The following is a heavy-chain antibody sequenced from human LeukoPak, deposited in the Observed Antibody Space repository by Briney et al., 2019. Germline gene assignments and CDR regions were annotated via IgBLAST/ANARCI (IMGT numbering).Heavy chain of an antibody. Sequence: GGSLRLSCAASGFTFSGYGMHWVPQAPGKGLEWVAVISYDGSNKYYADSVKGRFTISRDNSKNTLYLQMNSLRAEDTAVYYCAKGTRFDPWGQGTLVTVSS. J-gene: IGHJ5*02. CDR1: GFTFSGYG. CDR3: AKGTRFDP. V-gene: IGHV3-30*18. CDR2: ISYDGSNK.